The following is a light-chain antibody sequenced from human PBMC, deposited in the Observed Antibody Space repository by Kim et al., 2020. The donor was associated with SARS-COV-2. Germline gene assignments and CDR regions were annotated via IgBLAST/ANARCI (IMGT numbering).Light chain of an antibody. V-gene: IGLV4-69*01. CDR1: SGHSSYA. CDR2: VNSDGSH. Sequence: ASGQGTWKRGSGHSSYAIGWHQQPAEKGPRELMKVNSDGSHSEGDGIPDRFSASSSGAERYLTISSLQSEDEADYYCQTWDTGIRGFGGGTKVTVL. J-gene: IGLJ3*02. CDR3: QTWDTGIRG.